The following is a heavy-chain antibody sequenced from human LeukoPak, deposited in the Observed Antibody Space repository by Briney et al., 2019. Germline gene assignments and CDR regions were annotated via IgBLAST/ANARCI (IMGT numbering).Heavy chain of an antibody. CDR2: IYSGGST. V-gene: IGHV3-66*01. J-gene: IGHJ4*02. CDR1: GFTVSSNY. D-gene: IGHD3-22*01. Sequence: GGSLRLSCAASGFTVSSNYMSWVRQAPGKGLEWVSVIYSGGSTYYADSVKGRFTISRDNSKNTLYLQMNSLRAEDTAVYYCARDPYYYDSSGYCYGLSWGQGTLVTVSS. CDR3: ARDPYYYDSSGYCYGLS.